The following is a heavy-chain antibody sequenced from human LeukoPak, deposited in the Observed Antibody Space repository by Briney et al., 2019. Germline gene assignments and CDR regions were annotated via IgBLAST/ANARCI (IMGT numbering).Heavy chain of an antibody. CDR3: ARDSSSWYHDY. CDR1: GGSFSGYY. J-gene: IGHJ4*02. Sequence: PSETLSLTCAVYGGSFSGYYWSWIRQPPGKGLEWIGEINHSGSTNYNPSLKSRVTISVDTSKNQFSLKLNSVTAADTAVYYCARDSSSWYHDYWGQGTLVTVSS. D-gene: IGHD6-13*01. CDR2: INHSGST. V-gene: IGHV4-34*01.